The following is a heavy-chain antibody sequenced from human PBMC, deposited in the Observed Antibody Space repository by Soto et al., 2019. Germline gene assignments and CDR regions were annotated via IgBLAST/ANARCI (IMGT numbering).Heavy chain of an antibody. J-gene: IGHJ6*02. Sequence: GGSLRLSCVASGFTFRTYTMNWVRQAPGKGLEWVSGIRGFSPYTFYAESVKGRFTISRDNAKNSLYLQMNSLGVEDTAVYYCARDRGYDAHDYYYNAMDVWGQGTTVTLSS. CDR3: ARDRGYDAHDYYYNAMDV. D-gene: IGHD2-15*01. CDR2: IRGFSPYT. CDR1: GFTFRTYT. V-gene: IGHV3-21*01.